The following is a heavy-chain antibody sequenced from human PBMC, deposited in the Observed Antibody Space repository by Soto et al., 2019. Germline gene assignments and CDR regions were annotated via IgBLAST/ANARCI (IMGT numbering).Heavy chain of an antibody. Sequence: QVQLVESGGGVVQPGRSLRLSCAASGFTFSSYGMHWVRQAPGKGLEWVAVIWYDGSNKYYADSVKGRFTISRDNSKNTLYLQMNSLRAEDTALYYCARGPGYDSSGYRSDYYYYYMDVWGKGTTVTVSS. J-gene: IGHJ6*03. CDR1: GFTFSSYG. V-gene: IGHV3-33*01. CDR2: IWYDGSNK. D-gene: IGHD3-22*01. CDR3: ARGPGYDSSGYRSDYYYYYMDV.